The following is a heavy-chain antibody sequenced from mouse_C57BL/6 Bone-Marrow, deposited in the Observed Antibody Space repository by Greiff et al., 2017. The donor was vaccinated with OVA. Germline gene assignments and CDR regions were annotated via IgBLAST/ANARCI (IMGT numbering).Heavy chain of an antibody. CDR1: GFNIKDDY. D-gene: IGHD2-4*01. V-gene: IGHV14-4*01. J-gene: IGHJ3*01. CDR3: TFYDYDWFAY. CDR2: IDPENGDT. Sequence: VQLQQSGAELVRPGASVKLSCTASGFNIKDDYMHWVKQRPEQGLEWIGWIDPENGDTEYASKFQGKANITADTSSNTAYLQLSSLTSADTAVYYCTFYDYDWFAYWGQGTLVTVSA.